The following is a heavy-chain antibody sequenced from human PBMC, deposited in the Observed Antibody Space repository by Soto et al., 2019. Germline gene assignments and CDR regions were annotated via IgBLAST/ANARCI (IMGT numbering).Heavy chain of an antibody. CDR3: TTGFPDLPQSYYFYYYGMDV. V-gene: IGHV3-15*07. CDR1: GFTFSNAW. Sequence: GGSLRLSCAASGFTFSNAWMNWVRQAPGKGLEWVGRIKSKTDGGTTDYAAPVKGRFTISRDDSKNTLYLQMNSLKTEDTAVYYCTTGFPDLPQSYYFYYYGMDVWGQGTTVTVSS. J-gene: IGHJ6*02. D-gene: IGHD3-3*01. CDR2: IKSKTDGGTT.